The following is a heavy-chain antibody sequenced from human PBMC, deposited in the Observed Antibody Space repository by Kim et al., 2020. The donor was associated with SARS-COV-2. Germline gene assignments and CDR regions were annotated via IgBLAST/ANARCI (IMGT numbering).Heavy chain of an antibody. CDR3: ARGTRKRGMVRGVTNPYYGMDV. V-gene: IGHV1-46*01. CDR1: GYTFTSYY. J-gene: IGHJ6*02. D-gene: IGHD3-10*01. CDR2: INPSGGST. Sequence: ASVKVSCKASGYTFTSYYMHWVRQAPGQGLEWMGIINPSGGSTSYAQKFQGRVTMTRDTSTSTVYMELSSLRSEDTAVYYCARGTRKRGMVRGVTNPYYGMDVWGQGTTVTVSS.